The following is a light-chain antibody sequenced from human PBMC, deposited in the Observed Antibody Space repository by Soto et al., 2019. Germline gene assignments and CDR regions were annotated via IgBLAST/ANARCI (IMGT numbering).Light chain of an antibody. CDR1: QTLSTHS. CDR2: AAS. J-gene: IGKJ3*01. V-gene: IGKV3-20*01. CDR3: QQYNDSPLT. Sequence: EIVLTQSPGTLSLSPRERATLSCRASQTLSTHSLAWYQQRPGQTPRLLIYAASTRDTDIPDRFNGSGSGTDFALTISMLEPEDFALYYCQQYNDSPLTFGPGTKVDVK.